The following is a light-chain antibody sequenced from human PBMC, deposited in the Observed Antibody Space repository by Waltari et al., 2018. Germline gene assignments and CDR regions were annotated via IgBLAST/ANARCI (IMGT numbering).Light chain of an antibody. V-gene: IGKV2-30*02. CDR1: QSLVHPNGNTY. J-gene: IGKJ1*01. Sequence: DVVLTQSPLSLSITPGQQASISCRSGQSLVHPNGNTYLSWYQQKPGQPPRRLIYEVSSQDSGVPDRFSGSGAGTDFTLKISRVEAEDVGLYYCGQTTHLPRTFGQGTKVEI. CDR3: GQTTHLPRT. CDR2: EVS.